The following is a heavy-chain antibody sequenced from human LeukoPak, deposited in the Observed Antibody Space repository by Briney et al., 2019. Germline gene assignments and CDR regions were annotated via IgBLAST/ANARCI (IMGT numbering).Heavy chain of an antibody. D-gene: IGHD6-19*01. CDR3: TLSSGWYGGDY. CDR2: IRSKANSYAT. V-gene: IGHV3-73*01. CDR1: GFTFSGSD. Sequence: GGSLKLSCAASGFTFSGSDMHWVRKASGKGLEWVGRIRSKANSYATAYAASVKGRFTISRDDSKNTAYLQMNSLKTEDTAVYYCTLSSGWYGGDYWGQGTLVTVSS. J-gene: IGHJ4*02.